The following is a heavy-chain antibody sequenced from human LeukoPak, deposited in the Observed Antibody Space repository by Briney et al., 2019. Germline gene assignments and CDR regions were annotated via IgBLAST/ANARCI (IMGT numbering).Heavy chain of an antibody. CDR1: GGSISSSSYY. CDR3: ARQEGWDIVLMVSSHSYYFDY. J-gene: IGHJ4*02. D-gene: IGHD2-8*01. V-gene: IGHV4-39*01. Sequence: KPSETLSLTCTVSGGSISSSSYYWGWIRQPPGKGLEWIGSIYYSGSTYYNPSLKSRVTISVDTSKNQFSLKLSSVTAADTTVYYCARQEGWDIVLMVSSHSYYFDYWGQGTLVTVSS. CDR2: IYYSGST.